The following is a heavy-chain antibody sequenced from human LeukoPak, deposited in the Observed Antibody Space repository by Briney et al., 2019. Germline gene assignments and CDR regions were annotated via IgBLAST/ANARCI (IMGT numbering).Heavy chain of an antibody. CDR3: AKDDSYGIDY. CDR1: GFTFSSYW. V-gene: IGHV3-7*01. Sequence: PGGSLRLSCAASGFTFSSYWMSWVRQAPGKGLEWVANIKQDGSEKYYVDSVKGRFTISRDNSKNTLYLQMNSLRAEDTAVYYCAKDDSYGIDYWGQGTLVTVSS. J-gene: IGHJ4*02. D-gene: IGHD5-18*01. CDR2: IKQDGSEK.